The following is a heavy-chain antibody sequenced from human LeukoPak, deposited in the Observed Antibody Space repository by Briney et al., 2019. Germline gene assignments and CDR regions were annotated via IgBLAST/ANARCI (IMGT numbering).Heavy chain of an antibody. CDR1: GFTFSNYW. J-gene: IGHJ4*02. CDR3: ARHAYGDYLFDY. V-gene: IGHV3-7*05. Sequence: GGSLRLSCAASGFTFSNYWMSWVRQAPGKGLEWVANIKEDGSEKYYVDSVKGRFTISRDNAKNSLYLQMNSLRAEDTAAYYCARHAYGDYLFDYWGQGTLVTVSS. CDR2: IKEDGSEK. D-gene: IGHD4-17*01.